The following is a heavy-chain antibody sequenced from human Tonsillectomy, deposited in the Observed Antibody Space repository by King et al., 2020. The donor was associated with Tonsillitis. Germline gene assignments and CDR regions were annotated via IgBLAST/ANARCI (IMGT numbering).Heavy chain of an antibody. Sequence: VQLVESGGGLVQPGGSLRLSCAVSGFIFSSYAMSWVRQAPGKGLEWVSAISGSGGSTYYADSVKGRFTISRDNSKNTLYLQMNSLRAEDTAVYYCANHPNYDFWSGYIPYYFDYWGQGTLVTVSS. CDR1: GFIFSSYA. CDR3: ANHPNYDFWSGYIPYYFDY. V-gene: IGHV3-23*04. CDR2: ISGSGGST. J-gene: IGHJ4*02. D-gene: IGHD3-3*01.